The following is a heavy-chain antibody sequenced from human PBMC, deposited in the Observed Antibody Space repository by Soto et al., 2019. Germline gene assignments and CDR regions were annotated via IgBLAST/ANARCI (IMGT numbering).Heavy chain of an antibody. J-gene: IGHJ6*02. CDR1: GYTFTGYY. Sequence: ASVKVSCKASGYTFTGYYMHWVRRAPGQGLEWMGWINPNSGGTNYAQKFQGWVTMTRDTSISTAYMELSRLRSDDTAVYYCAREGIAAAGSTLYYYYYGMDVWGQGTTVTVSS. D-gene: IGHD6-13*01. CDR2: INPNSGGT. V-gene: IGHV1-2*04. CDR3: AREGIAAAGSTLYYYYYGMDV.